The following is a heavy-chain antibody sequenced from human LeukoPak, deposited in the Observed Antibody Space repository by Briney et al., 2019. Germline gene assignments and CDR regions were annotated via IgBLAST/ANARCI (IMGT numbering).Heavy chain of an antibody. CDR3: ARGHFRKYCSGGSCPSPGDD. J-gene: IGHJ4*02. Sequence: GGSLRLSCAASGFTFDDYGMSWVRHGRGKGMEWVTGINWKGVSTCYADSLKGRFTISRDNAKNSLYLQMNSLRAEDTALYYCARGHFRKYCSGGSCPSPGDDWGQGTLVTVSS. CDR1: GFTFDDYG. D-gene: IGHD2-15*01. V-gene: IGHV3-20*04. CDR2: INWKGVST.